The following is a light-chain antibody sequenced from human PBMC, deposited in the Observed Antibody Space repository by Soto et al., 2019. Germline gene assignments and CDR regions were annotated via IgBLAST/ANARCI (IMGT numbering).Light chain of an antibody. J-gene: IGKJ1*01. CDR2: KVS. CDR1: EGLVFSDGNTY. V-gene: IGKV2-30*01. Sequence: DVVMTQSPLFLPVAVGQPASISFRSSEGLVFSDGNTYLSWLQQRPGQSPRRLIYKVSNRGSGVPDRFSGSGSGTDFTLKISRVEAEDVGLYYCVQGTHWPRTFGQGTKVDIK. CDR3: VQGTHWPRT.